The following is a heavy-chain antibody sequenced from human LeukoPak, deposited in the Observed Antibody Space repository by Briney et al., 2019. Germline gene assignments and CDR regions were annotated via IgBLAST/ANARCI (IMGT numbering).Heavy chain of an antibody. CDR3: AKVASYYYGSGSYKIDY. CDR2: IYSGGST. CDR1: GFTVSSNY. J-gene: IGHJ4*02. D-gene: IGHD3-10*01. V-gene: IGHV3-53*01. Sequence: PGGSLRLSCAASGFTVSSNYMSWVRQAPGKGLEWVSVIYSGGSTYYADSVKGRFTISRDNSKNTLYLQMNSLRAEDTAVYYCAKVASYYYGSGSYKIDYWGQGTLVTVSS.